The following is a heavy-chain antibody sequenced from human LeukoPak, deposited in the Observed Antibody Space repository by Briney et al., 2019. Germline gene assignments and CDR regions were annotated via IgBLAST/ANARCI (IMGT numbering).Heavy chain of an antibody. D-gene: IGHD5-18*01. CDR1: GVSISSHY. CDR3: ATIKRGSIYGYFDF. J-gene: IGHJ4*02. Sequence: PSETLSLTCTVSGVSISSHYWSWIRQPPGKGLEWIGYMFDSESTKDNPSLKSRITLSADTSTNQFSLRLSSVTAADTAAYYCATIKRGSIYGYFDFWGQGILVTVSS. V-gene: IGHV4-59*11. CDR2: MFDSEST.